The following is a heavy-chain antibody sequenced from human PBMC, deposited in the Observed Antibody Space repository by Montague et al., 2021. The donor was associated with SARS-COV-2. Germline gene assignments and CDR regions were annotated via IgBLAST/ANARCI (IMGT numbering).Heavy chain of an antibody. CDR2: IYYSGIT. J-gene: IGHJ3*02. D-gene: IGHD3-10*01. Sequence: SETLSLTCTVSGGSITRNYYWGWIRQPPGKGLEWVGNIYYSGITXXNPXXXSRVTISVDASKNQFSLNLASVTAADTAVYYCARPLVRGVPKAFDIWGQGALVIVSS. CDR3: ARPLVRGVPKAFDI. CDR1: GGSITRNYY. V-gene: IGHV4-39*01.